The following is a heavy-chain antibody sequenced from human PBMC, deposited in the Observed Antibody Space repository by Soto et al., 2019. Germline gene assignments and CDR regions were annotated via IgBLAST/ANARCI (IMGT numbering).Heavy chain of an antibody. CDR1: GGTFSGYS. J-gene: IGHJ4*02. CDR2: INHSGIT. Sequence: SETLSLTCAVYGGTFSGYSWSWIRPPPGKGLEWIGEINHSGITNYNPSLKSRVTISVDTSKNQFSLKLSSVTAADTAVYYCARGPGIQLWLRYFDYWGQGTLVTVS. CDR3: ARGPGIQLWLRYFDY. D-gene: IGHD5-18*01. V-gene: IGHV4-34*01.